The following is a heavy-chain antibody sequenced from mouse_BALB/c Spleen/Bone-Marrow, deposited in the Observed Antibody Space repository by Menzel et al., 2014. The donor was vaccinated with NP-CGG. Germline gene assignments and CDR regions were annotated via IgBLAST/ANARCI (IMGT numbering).Heavy chain of an antibody. CDR2: VNPYNGGT. Sequence: EVQLQQSGPELVKPGASVKMSCKASGYTFTDYCMDWVKQSHGESFEWIGRVNPYNGGTSYNQKFKGKATLTVDKSSSTAYMGLNSLTSEDSAVYYCARGIYYGNYFDYWGQGTTLTVSS. D-gene: IGHD2-1*01. CDR1: GYTFTDYC. J-gene: IGHJ2*01. V-gene: IGHV1-19*01. CDR3: ARGIYYGNYFDY.